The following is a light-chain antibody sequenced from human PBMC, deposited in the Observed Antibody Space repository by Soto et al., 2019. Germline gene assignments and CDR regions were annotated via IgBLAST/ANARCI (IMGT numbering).Light chain of an antibody. CDR2: DAS. CDR1: QSINNR. Sequence: IQMTQSPSTLSASIGDRVTITCRASQSINNRLAWYQQMPGKAPNLLIYDASSLESGVPSRFRGSGSETDFTLAISSLQPEDFATYYCQQSDSIPITFGQGTRLEIK. CDR3: QQSDSIPIT. V-gene: IGKV1-5*01. J-gene: IGKJ5*01.